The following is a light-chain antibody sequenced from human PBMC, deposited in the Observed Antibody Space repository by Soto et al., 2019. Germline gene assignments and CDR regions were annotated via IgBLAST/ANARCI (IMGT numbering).Light chain of an antibody. CDR2: SND. J-gene: IGLJ3*02. V-gene: IGLV1-44*01. CDR3: AVWVNTLNGPGV. CDR1: GSTIGSNT. Sequence: QAVVTQPPSASGPPGQRVTISCSGSGSTIGSNTVDWYQQLPGTAPKLLIYSNDQRPLGVPDRFSVSRSGTSASLAISGLQPDDEGIYYCAVWVNTLNGPGVFGGGTKLTVL.